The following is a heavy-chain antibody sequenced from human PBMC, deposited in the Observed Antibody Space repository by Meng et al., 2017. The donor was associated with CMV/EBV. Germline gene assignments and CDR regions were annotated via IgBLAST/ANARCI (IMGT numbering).Heavy chain of an antibody. V-gene: IGHV4-34*01. J-gene: IGHJ1*01. CDR3: ATRSISYRAEYYLQ. D-gene: IGHD3-10*01. CDR2: INNSGGT. Sequence: GSLRLSCVVYGGSFSGSYWNWIRQSPGKGLEWIGEINNSGGTYYNLSLETRVAISIDTSKKQFSLKLNSVTAADSAVYYCATRSISYRAEYYLQWGQGTLVTVSS. CDR1: GGSFSGSY.